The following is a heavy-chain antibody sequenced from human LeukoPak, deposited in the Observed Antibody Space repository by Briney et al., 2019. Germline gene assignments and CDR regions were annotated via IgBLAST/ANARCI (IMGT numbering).Heavy chain of an antibody. CDR1: GFTFSSYG. CDR3: AKSSPPPINY. Sequence: QTGGTLRLSCVASGFTFSSYGMSWVRQAPGKGLEWVSAFSGSGGSTYYADSVKGRLTISRDNSKNTVYLQMNSLRAEDTAVYYCAKSSPPPINYWGQGTLVTVSS. CDR2: FSGSGGST. V-gene: IGHV3-23*01. D-gene: IGHD1-14*01. J-gene: IGHJ4*02.